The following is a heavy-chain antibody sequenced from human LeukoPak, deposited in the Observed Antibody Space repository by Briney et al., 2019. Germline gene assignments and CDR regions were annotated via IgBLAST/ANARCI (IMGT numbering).Heavy chain of an antibody. V-gene: IGHV3-23*01. J-gene: IGHJ4*02. CDR1: GFSFSSYA. Sequence: PGGSLRLSCAASGFSFSSYAMRWVRRAPGKGLEWVSSISGSSNTYYADSVKGRFTISRDNAKNTLYVQMNSLRDEDTAVYYCAKGDYNWGQGTLVTVSS. D-gene: IGHD4-11*01. CDR2: ISGSSNT. CDR3: AKGDYN.